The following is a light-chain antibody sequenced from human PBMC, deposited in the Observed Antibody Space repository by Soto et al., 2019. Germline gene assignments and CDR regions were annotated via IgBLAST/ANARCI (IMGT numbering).Light chain of an antibody. CDR2: EVG. CDR3: SSYTSTTPLV. Sequence: QSALTQAASVSGSPGQAITISCTGTSSDVGGYNYVSWYQQHPGKAPKLIIYEVGNRPSGVSNRFSGSKSGNTASLTISGLQAEDEADYYCSSYTSTTPLVFGGGTKLTVL. J-gene: IGLJ2*01. CDR1: SSDVGGYNY. V-gene: IGLV2-14*01.